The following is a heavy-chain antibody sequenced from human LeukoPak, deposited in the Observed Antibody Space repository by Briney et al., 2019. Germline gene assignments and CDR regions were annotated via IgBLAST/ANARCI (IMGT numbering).Heavy chain of an antibody. V-gene: IGHV4-31*03. CDR3: ARDLVVGGASRLDS. Sequence: PSETLSLTCTVSGGSISSGGYYWSWVRQHPGKGLEWIGYIYYRGSTYYNPSLENRAAISVDTSKNQFSLKLSFVTAADTAVYYCARDLVVGGASRLDSWGQGTLVTVSS. J-gene: IGHJ4*02. CDR2: IYYRGST. D-gene: IGHD2-15*01. CDR1: GGSISSGGYY.